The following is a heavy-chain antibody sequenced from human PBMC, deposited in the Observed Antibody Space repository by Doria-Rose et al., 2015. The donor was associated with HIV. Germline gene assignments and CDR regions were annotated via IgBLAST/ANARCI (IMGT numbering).Heavy chain of an antibody. CDR2: INHNGST. Sequence: QVQLQQWDAGLLKPSETLSLTCAVYGGSFSGYYWSWIRQPPGKGLQWIGEINHNGSTNYNPSLKSRVTISVDTSKNQFSLKLSSVTAADTAMYYCATLDLDYWGQGALVTVSS. J-gene: IGHJ4*02. V-gene: IGHV4-34*01. CDR3: ATLDLDY. CDR1: GGSFSGYY.